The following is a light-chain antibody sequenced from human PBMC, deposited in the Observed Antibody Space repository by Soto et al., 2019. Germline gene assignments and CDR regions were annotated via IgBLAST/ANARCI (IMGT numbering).Light chain of an antibody. CDR2: WAS. Sequence: DIQLTQSPSTLFASVGDRVTITCRASQNINGYLAWYQQKPGKAPKLLIYWASSLISGVPSRFTGGESGTELTLTISSLQPDDFATYYCHQYTAYPLTFGGGTKV. V-gene: IGKV1-5*03. CDR3: HQYTAYPLT. J-gene: IGKJ4*01. CDR1: QNINGY.